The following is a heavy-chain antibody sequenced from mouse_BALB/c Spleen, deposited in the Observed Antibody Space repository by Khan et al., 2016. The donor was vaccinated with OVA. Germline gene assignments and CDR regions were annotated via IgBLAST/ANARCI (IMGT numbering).Heavy chain of an antibody. V-gene: IGHV1-7*01. CDR1: GYTFTTYW. CDR2: INPSTDYT. D-gene: IGHD2-14*01. CDR3: VRDGAYHRNDGWFAY. Sequence: QVQLQQSGADLAQPGASVKMSCKTSGYTFTTYWIHWVKQRPGQGLEWIGYINPSTDYTEYNQRFKDKATLTADKSSTTAYMQLSSLTSDDSAVYNCVRDGAYHRNDGWFAYCGQGTLVTVSA. J-gene: IGHJ3*01.